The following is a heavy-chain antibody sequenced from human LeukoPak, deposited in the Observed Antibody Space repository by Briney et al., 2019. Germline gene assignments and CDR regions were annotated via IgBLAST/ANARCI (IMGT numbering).Heavy chain of an antibody. V-gene: IGHV3-43D*03. CDR1: GFTFDDYA. CDR2: ISWDGGST. D-gene: IGHD7-27*01. J-gene: IGHJ4*02. Sequence: GGSLRLSCAASGFTFDDYAMHWVRQAPGKGLEWVSLISWDGGSTYYAASVKGRFTISRDNSKNSLYLQMNSLRAEDTALYYCAKAPGEGFPPDDYWGQGTLVTVSS. CDR3: AKAPGEGFPPDDY.